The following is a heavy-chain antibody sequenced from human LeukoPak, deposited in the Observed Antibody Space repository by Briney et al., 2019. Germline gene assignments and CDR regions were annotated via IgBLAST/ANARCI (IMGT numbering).Heavy chain of an antibody. V-gene: IGHV3-53*01. CDR2: VYSGGNT. D-gene: IGHD2-8*01. CDR3: TTSNGHLNY. Sequence: GGSLRLSCAGSGFTVGSNYMCWVRQAPGKGLEWVSVVYSGGNTYYADSMKGRFTISRDNAKNSVYLQMNSLRAEDTAMYYCTTSNGHLNYWGQGMLVTVSS. CDR1: GFTVGSNY. J-gene: IGHJ4*02.